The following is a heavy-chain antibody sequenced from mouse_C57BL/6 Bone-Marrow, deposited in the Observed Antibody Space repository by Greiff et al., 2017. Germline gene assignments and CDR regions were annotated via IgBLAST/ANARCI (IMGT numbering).Heavy chain of an antibody. CDR2: IYPGGGYT. V-gene: IGHV1-63*01. J-gene: IGHJ1*03. Sequence: VQLQQSGAELVRPGTSVKMSCKASGYTFTNYWIGWAKQRPGHGLEWIGDIYPGGGYTNYNEKFKGKATLTADKSSSTAYMQIRSLTSEDSAIYFCAREGGGNYCYFDVWGTGTTVTVSS. CDR1: GYTFTNYW. D-gene: IGHD1-1*02. CDR3: AREGGGNYCYFDV.